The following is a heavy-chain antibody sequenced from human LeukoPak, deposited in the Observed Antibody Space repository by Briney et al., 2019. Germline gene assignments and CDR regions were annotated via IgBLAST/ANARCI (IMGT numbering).Heavy chain of an antibody. J-gene: IGHJ4*02. Sequence: SETLSLTCAVYGGSFSGYYWSWIRQPPGKGLEWIGEINHSGSTNYNPSLKSRVTISVDTSKNQFSLKLSSVTAADTAVYYCARLGSGEIYGGQGTLVTVSS. CDR3: ARLGSGEIY. CDR2: INHSGST. CDR1: GGSFSGYY. V-gene: IGHV4-34*01. D-gene: IGHD3-10*01.